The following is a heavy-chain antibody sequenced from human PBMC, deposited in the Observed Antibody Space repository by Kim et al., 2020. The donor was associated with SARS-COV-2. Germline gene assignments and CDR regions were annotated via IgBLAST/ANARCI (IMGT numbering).Heavy chain of an antibody. CDR1: GFTVSSNF. Sequence: GGSLRLSCAASGFTVSSNFMSWVRQAPGKGLEWVSVIYSGGSTYYADSVKGRFTISRDNSKNTLYLQMNSMRAEDTAVYYCARVGWGYDSEYFGLLGRGT. J-gene: IGHJ2*01. V-gene: IGHV3-53*01. CDR2: IYSGGST. CDR3: ARVGWGYDSEYFGL. D-gene: IGHD5-12*01.